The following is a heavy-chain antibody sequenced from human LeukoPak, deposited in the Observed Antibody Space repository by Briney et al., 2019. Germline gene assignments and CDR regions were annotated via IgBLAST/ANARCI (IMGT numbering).Heavy chain of an antibody. CDR1: GGSISSSPYY. D-gene: IGHD6-6*01. J-gene: IGHJ4*02. CDR2: IYTSGST. V-gene: IGHV4-39*07. CDR3: ARDREYSRPN. Sequence: SETLSLTCTVSGGSISSSPYYWGWIRQPPGKGLEWIGRIYTSGSTNYNPSLKSRVTMSVDTSKNQFSLKLSSVTAADTAVYYCARDREYSRPNWGQGTLVTVSS.